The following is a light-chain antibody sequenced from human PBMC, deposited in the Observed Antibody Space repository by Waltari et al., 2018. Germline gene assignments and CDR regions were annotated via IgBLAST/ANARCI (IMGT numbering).Light chain of an antibody. V-gene: IGKV1-39*01. J-gene: IGKJ4*01. CDR2: GAS. Sequence: DIQMTQSPSSLSASVGDRVTITCRASQGISTYLNWYQQKPGKAPKLLIYGASSFQGGVPSRFSGSGSGTDFTLIISSLQPEDFATYYCQQSSSTPPTFGGGTKVEIK. CDR3: QQSSSTPPT. CDR1: QGISTY.